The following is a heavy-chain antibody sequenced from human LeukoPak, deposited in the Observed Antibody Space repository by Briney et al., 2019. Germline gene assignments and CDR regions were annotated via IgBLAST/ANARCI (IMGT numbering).Heavy chain of an antibody. V-gene: IGHV1-69*13. J-gene: IGHJ6*02. CDR1: GGTFSSYA. D-gene: IGHD4-17*01. CDR3: ARNYGDRIPNYYYYGMDV. CDR2: IIPIFGTA. Sequence: ASVKVSCKASGGTFSSYAISWVRQAPGQGLEWMGGIIPIFGTANYAQKFQGRVTITADESTSTAYMELRSLRSDDTAVYYCARNYGDRIPNYYYYGMDVWGQGTTVTVSS.